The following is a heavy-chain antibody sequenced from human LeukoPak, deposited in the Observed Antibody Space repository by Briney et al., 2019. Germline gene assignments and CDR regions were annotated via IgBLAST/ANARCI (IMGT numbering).Heavy chain of an antibody. CDR3: ARQGDSRGYSTLDY. CDR2: IYYSETT. V-gene: IGHV4-39*01. Sequence: SETLSLTCTVSGDSISSSLYYWGWIRQPPGRGLEWIGTIYYSETTYYNPSLKSRVTISVDTSKNQFALNLSSVTAADTAVHYCARQGDSRGYSTLDYWGQGTLVTVSS. J-gene: IGHJ4*02. CDR1: GDSISSSLYY. D-gene: IGHD3-22*01.